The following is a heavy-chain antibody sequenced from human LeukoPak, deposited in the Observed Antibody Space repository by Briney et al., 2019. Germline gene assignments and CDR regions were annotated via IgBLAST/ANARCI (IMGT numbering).Heavy chain of an antibody. Sequence: GGSLRLSCAASGFRVSNYAMSWVRLAPGKGLEWVTFIRFDGSNMYYADSVKGRFTISRDNSKNTLNLQMSSLRPEDTAVYYCAKERGDLSCGSSPCDYWGQGTLVTVSS. V-gene: IGHV3-30*02. CDR3: AKERGDLSCGSSPCDY. CDR2: IRFDGSNM. CDR1: GFRVSNYA. J-gene: IGHJ4*02. D-gene: IGHD6-19*01.